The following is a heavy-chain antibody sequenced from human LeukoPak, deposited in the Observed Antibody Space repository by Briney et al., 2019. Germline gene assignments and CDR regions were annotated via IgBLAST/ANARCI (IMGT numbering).Heavy chain of an antibody. CDR3: ARQAVADNGFDY. CDR1: GGSISSSSYY. CDR2: IYYSGNT. Sequence: SETLSLTCTVSGGSISSSSYYWGWIRQPPGQGLEWIGTIYYSGNTYYNPSLKSRVSISVDTSKKQFSLKLSSVTAADTAVYYCARQAVADNGFDYWGQGTLVTVSS. J-gene: IGHJ4*02. D-gene: IGHD6-19*01. V-gene: IGHV4-39*01.